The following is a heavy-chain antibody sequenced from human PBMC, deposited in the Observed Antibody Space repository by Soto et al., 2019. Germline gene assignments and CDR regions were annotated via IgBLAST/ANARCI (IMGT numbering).Heavy chain of an antibody. V-gene: IGHV2-5*02. Sequence: QITLNESGPTVVRPTETLTLTCRFSGFSLTTSGVGVGWIRQSPGKAPEWLALMYWDDEKRYSASLKSRLTITKDTSKNQVVLTVSDLDPTDTATYYCAHRVLRTVFGLVTTTAIYFDFWGQGTPVAVSS. CDR3: AHRVLRTVFGLVTTTAIYFDF. CDR2: MYWDDEK. CDR1: GFSLTTSGVG. J-gene: IGHJ4*02. D-gene: IGHD3-3*01.